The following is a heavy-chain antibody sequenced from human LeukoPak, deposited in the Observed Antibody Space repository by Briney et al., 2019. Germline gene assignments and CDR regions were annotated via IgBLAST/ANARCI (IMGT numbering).Heavy chain of an antibody. V-gene: IGHV4-34*01. CDR2: INHSGST. D-gene: IGHD6-13*01. J-gene: IGHJ6*03. CDR1: GGSFSGYY. Sequence: PSETLSLTCAVYGGSFSGYYWSWIRQPPGKGLEWIGEINHSGSTNYNPSLKSRVTISVDTSKNQFSLKLSSVTAADTAVYYCARLGQQLNYYYYYYMDVGGKGTTVTIPS. CDR3: ARLGQQLNYYYYYYMDV.